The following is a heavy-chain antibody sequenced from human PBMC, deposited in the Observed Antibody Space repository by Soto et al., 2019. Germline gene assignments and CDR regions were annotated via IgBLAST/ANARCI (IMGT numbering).Heavy chain of an antibody. Sequence: SETLSLTCTVSGGSISNYYWSWIRQPPGKGLEWIGCIFYSGSTNYSPSLRSRVNISVDTSKNQNSLELNSMTTADTAVYYCARDGKVSGSATHWFDPWGQGTLVTVSS. CDR2: IFYSGST. D-gene: IGHD1-26*01. CDR1: GGSISNYY. J-gene: IGHJ5*02. V-gene: IGHV4-59*01. CDR3: ARDGKVSGSATHWFDP.